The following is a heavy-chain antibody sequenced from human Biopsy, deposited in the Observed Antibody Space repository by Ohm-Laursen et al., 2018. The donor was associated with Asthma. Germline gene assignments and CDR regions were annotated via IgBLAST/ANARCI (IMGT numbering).Heavy chain of an antibody. J-gene: IGHJ4*02. Sequence: ASVKVSCKVTGYALNKLSIHWVRQAPGKGLEWMGGFDPEEDERIYAQRFQGRVTMAEDTSTDTASMELTSLRPEDTAVYYCAREVVFCGGLCYSPPDFWGQGTLVTVSS. CDR1: GYALNKLS. CDR2: FDPEEDER. D-gene: IGHD2-21*02. CDR3: AREVVFCGGLCYSPPDF. V-gene: IGHV1-24*01.